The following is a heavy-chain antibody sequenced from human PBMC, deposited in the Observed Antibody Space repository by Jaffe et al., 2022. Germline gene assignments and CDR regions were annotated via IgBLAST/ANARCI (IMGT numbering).Heavy chain of an antibody. CDR3: ARRLGARPRNYYDSRPFDY. CDR1: GGSFSGYY. J-gene: IGHJ4*02. V-gene: IGHV4-34*01. D-gene: IGHD3-22*01. CDR2: INHSGST. Sequence: QVQLQQWGAGLLKPSETLSLTCAVYGGSFSGYYWSWIRQPPGKGLEWIGEINHSGSTNYNPSLKSRVTISVDTSKNQFSLKLSSVTAADTAVYYCARRLGARPRNYYDSRPFDYWGQGTLVTVSS.